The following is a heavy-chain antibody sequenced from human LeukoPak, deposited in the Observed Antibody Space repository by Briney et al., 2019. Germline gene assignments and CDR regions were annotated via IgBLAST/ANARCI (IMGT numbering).Heavy chain of an antibody. D-gene: IGHD3-10*01. CDR1: GGSLSSYY. CDR2: MHYSGST. V-gene: IGHV4-59*01. Sequence: SSETLSLTCTVSGGSLSSYYWSWFRQPPGKGLEWIGDMHYSGSTNYNPSLKSRVTISVDTSKNQIPLKLSSVTAADTAVYYCARWILYSSGSYSDYWGQGTLVTVSS. CDR3: ARWILYSSGSYSDY. J-gene: IGHJ4*02.